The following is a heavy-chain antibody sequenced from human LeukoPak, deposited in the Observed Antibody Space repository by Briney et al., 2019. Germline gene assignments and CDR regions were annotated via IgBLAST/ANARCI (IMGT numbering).Heavy chain of an antibody. Sequence: LTGGSLRLSCAASGFTFSSYPMSWVRQAPGKGLEWVSGISGSGGGTFYPESVKGRFIISRDNSKNTLYLQMNSLRAEDTAVYYCAKGSGTRAFDIWGQGTMVTVYS. J-gene: IGHJ3*02. CDR3: AKGSGTRAFDI. D-gene: IGHD3-10*01. V-gene: IGHV3-23*01. CDR1: GFTFSSYP. CDR2: ISGSGGGT.